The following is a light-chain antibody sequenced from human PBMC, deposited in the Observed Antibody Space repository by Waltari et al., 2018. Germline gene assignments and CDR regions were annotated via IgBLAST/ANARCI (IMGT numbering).Light chain of an antibody. V-gene: IGKV1-27*01. CDR1: QGIINY. CDR3: QKYNSAPQT. J-gene: IGKJ1*01. Sequence: DIQMTQSPSSLSASIGDRFTITCRASQGIINYLAWCQQKPGKVPKLLIYAASTLQSGVPSRFSGSGSETDFTLTISSLQPEDVATYYCQKYNSAPQTFGQGTKVEIK. CDR2: AAS.